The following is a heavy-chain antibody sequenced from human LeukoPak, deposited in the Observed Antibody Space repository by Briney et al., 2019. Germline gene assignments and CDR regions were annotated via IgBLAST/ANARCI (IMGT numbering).Heavy chain of an antibody. J-gene: IGHJ4*02. V-gene: IGHV3-15*01. Sequence: GGSLRLSCAASGFTFSNAWMSWVRQAPGKGLEWVGRIKSKTDGWTTDYAAPVKGRFTISRDDSKNTLYLQMNSLKTEDTAVYYCTTGWFGELPKNDYWGQGTLVTVSS. D-gene: IGHD3-10*01. CDR1: GFTFSNAW. CDR2: IKSKTDGWTT. CDR3: TTGWFGELPKNDY.